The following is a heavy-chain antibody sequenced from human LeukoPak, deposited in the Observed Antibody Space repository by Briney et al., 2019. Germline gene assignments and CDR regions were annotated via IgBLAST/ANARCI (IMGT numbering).Heavy chain of an antibody. Sequence: GASVKVSCKASGYTFTGYYMHWVRQAPGQGLEWMGWINPNSGGTNYAQKFQGRVTMTRDTSISTAYMELSRLRSDDTAMYYCARGGYDILTGYYVDYWGQGTLVTVSS. D-gene: IGHD3-9*01. CDR3: ARGGYDILTGYYVDY. V-gene: IGHV1-2*02. J-gene: IGHJ4*02. CDR1: GYTFTGYY. CDR2: INPNSGGT.